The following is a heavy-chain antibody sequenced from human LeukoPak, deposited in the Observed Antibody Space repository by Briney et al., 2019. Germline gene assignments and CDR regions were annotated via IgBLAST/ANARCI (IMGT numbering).Heavy chain of an antibody. D-gene: IGHD6-19*01. J-gene: IGHJ4*02. Sequence: PGGSLRLSCGASGFNYRRYWLHWVRQAPGKGLVWVSRISNDGSRTSYADSVKGRFTISRDNAKNTLFLQMNSLRAEDTAVYYCAGIPYSSGTIDYWGQGTLVTVSS. CDR1: GFNYRRYW. CDR2: ISNDGSRT. CDR3: AGIPYSSGTIDY. V-gene: IGHV3-74*01.